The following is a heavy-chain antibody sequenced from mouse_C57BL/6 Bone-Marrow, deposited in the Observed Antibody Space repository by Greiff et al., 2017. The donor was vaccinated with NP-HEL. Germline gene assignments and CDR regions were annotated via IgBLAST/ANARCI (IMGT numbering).Heavy chain of an antibody. D-gene: IGHD2-4*01. CDR2: IDPSDSYT. CDR1: GYTFTSYW. J-gene: IGHJ4*01. CDR3: ARYGPIYYDYYYYAMDY. V-gene: IGHV1-69*01. Sequence: VQLQQPGAELVMPGASVKLSCKASGYTFTSYWMHWVKQRPGQGLEWIGEIDPSDSYTNYNQKFKGKSTLTVDKSSSTAYMQLSSLTSEDSAVYYCARYGPIYYDYYYYAMDYWGQGTSVTVSS.